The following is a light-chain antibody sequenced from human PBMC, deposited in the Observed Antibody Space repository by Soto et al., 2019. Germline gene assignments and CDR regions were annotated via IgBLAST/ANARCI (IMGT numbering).Light chain of an antibody. Sequence: QSVLTQPPSVSGAPGQRVSISCTGSSSNIGAGYGVHWYQQLPGTAPKVLIYGDSNRPSGVPDRFSGSKSGTSASLAITGRQAEDDADYYCQSYDSSLSGSVFGGGTKVTVL. CDR2: GDS. CDR3: QSYDSSLSGSV. V-gene: IGLV1-40*01. CDR1: SSNIGAGYG. J-gene: IGLJ2*01.